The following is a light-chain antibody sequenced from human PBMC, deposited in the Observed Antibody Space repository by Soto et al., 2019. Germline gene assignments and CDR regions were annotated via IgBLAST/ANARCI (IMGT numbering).Light chain of an antibody. CDR2: GNS. Sequence: QSVLTQPPSVSGAPGQRVTISCTGSSSNIGAGYDVHWYQQLPGTAPKLLIYGNSNRPSGVPDRFSGSKSGTSASLAITGLRAEEEADYYCQSSDSSRSGGVFGGGTKLTVL. V-gene: IGLV1-40*01. CDR1: SSNIGAGYD. CDR3: QSSDSSRSGGV. J-gene: IGLJ3*02.